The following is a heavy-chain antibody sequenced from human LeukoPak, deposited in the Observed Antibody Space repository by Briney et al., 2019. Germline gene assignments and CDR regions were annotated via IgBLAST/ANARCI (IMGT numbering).Heavy chain of an antibody. J-gene: IGHJ4*02. CDR2: ISWDGGST. V-gene: IGHV3-43D*03. Sequence: GGSLRLSCAASGFTFDDYAMHWVRQAPGKGLEWVSLISWDGGSTYYADSVKGRFTISRDNSKNSLYLQMNSLRAEDTALYYCAKDSDSSGYYQLDYWGQGTLVTVSS. CDR1: GFTFDDYA. CDR3: AKDSDSSGYYQLDY. D-gene: IGHD3-22*01.